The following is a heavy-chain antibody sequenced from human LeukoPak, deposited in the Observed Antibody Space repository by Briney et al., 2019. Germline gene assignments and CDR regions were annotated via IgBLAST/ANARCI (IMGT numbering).Heavy chain of an antibody. V-gene: IGHV1-2*04. D-gene: IGHD4-17*01. CDR2: INPNSGGT. CDR1: GYTFTGYY. J-gene: IGHJ4*02. Sequence: ASVKVSCKASGYTFTGYYMHWVRQAPGQGLEWMGWINPNSGGTNYAQKFQGWVTMTRDTSISTAYMELSRLRSDDTAVYYCARSCYGDPASPQGCWGQGTLVTVSS. CDR3: ARSCYGDPASPQGC.